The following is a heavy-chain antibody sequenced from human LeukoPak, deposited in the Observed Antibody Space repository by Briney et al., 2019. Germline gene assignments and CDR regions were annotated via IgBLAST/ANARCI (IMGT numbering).Heavy chain of an antibody. V-gene: IGHV3-30-3*01. D-gene: IGHD5-24*01. J-gene: IGHJ4*02. CDR3: ARLEMATTRFDY. CDR1: GFTFSSYA. CDR2: ISYDGSNK. Sequence: GGSLRLSCAASGFTFSSYAMQWVRQARGKGLEWVAVISYDGSNKYYADSVKGRFTISRDNSKNTLYLQMNSLRAEDTAVYYCARLEMATTRFDYWGQGTLVTVSS.